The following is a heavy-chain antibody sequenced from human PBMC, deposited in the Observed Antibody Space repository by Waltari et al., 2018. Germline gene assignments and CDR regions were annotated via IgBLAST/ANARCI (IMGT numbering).Heavy chain of an antibody. Sequence: EVQLVESGGGLVQPGGSLRLSCAASGFTFSSYWMSWVRQAPGKGLDWGANIKQDGSEKYYVDSVKGRFTISRDNAKNSLYLQMNSLRAEDTAVYYCARDQRSRIAVADFDYWGQGTLVTVSS. CDR2: IKQDGSEK. J-gene: IGHJ4*02. D-gene: IGHD6-19*01. V-gene: IGHV3-7*01. CDR1: GFTFSSYW. CDR3: ARDQRSRIAVADFDY.